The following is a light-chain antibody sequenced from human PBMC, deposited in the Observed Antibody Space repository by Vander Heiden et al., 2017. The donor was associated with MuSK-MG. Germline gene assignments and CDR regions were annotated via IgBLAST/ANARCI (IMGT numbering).Light chain of an antibody. CDR1: SSDVGGYNY. CDR3: SSYAGSNNPYV. CDR2: EVS. V-gene: IGLV2-8*01. Sequence: QSALTQPPSASGSPGQSVTLSCTGTSSDVGGYNYVSWYQQHPGKAPKLMIYEVSKWPSGVPARFSGSKSGNTASLTVSGPQAEDEADYYCSSYAGSNNPYVFGTGTKVTVL. J-gene: IGLJ1*01.